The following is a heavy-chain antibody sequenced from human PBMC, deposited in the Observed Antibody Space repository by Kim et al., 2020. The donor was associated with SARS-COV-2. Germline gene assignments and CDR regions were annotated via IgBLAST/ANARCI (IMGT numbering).Heavy chain of an antibody. CDR1: GFTFSSYA. V-gene: IGHV3-30*04. D-gene: IGHD2-2*01. CDR2: ISYDGSNK. CDR3: ARDSYPPSARGRGLFDY. J-gene: IGHJ4*02. Sequence: GGSLRLSCAASGFTFSSYAMHWVRQAPGKGLEWVAVISYDGSNKYYADSVKGRFTISRDNSKNTLYLQMNSLRAEDTAVYYCARDSYPPSARGRGLFDYWGQGTLVTVSS.